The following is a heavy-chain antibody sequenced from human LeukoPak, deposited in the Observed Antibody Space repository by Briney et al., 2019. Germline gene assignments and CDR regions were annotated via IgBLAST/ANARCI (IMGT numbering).Heavy chain of an antibody. J-gene: IGHJ4*02. D-gene: IGHD1-1*01. Sequence: GESLKISCKGSGYSFATYWIGWMRQMPGKGLEWMGVMYPVDSHIRYSPSFQGQVTISADRSISTVHLQWSSLKASDTAIYYCATYNRVWPDYWGQGTLVTVSS. CDR2: MYPVDSHI. CDR1: GYSFATYW. CDR3: ATYNRVWPDY. V-gene: IGHV5-51*01.